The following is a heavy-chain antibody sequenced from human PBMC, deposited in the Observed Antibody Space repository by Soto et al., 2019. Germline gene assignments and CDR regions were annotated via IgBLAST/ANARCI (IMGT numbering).Heavy chain of an antibody. CDR1: GFTFSKAW. CDR3: TTDVETDAFDI. CDR2: INSKTDGGSY. V-gene: IGHV3-15*01. D-gene: IGHD2-21*01. Sequence: SGGSLRLSCAASGFTFSKAWMSWVRQAPGKGLEWVGRINSKTDGGSYEYSAPVKRRFTISRHDSKNTLYLQMNSLKTEDTAVYYCTTDVETDAFDIWGQGTMVTVSS. J-gene: IGHJ3*02.